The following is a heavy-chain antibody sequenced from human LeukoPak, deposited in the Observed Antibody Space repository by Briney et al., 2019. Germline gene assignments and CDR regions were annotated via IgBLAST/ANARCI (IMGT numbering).Heavy chain of an antibody. CDR2: ISFSSTHI. CDR1: GFIFSNYG. Sequence: GGSLRLSCAASGFIFSNYGMSWVRQAPGKGLEWVSSISFSSTHIYYADSIQGRFTISRDNAENSLYLQMNSLRAEDTALYYCAKDLGNYYDTNAADYWGQGTLVTVSS. D-gene: IGHD3-22*01. CDR3: AKDLGNYYDTNAADY. V-gene: IGHV3-21*04. J-gene: IGHJ4*02.